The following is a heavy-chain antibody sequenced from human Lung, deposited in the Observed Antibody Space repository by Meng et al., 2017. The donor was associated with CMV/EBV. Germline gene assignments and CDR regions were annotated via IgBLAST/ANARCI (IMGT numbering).Heavy chain of an antibody. CDR1: GGSFSGYY. V-gene: IGHV4-34*01. D-gene: IGHD5-18*01. J-gene: IGHJ6*02. Sequence: SETLSLXCAVYGGSFSGYYWSWIRQSPGKGLEWIGEINHTGSTNYNPSLRSPVTISVDTSKNQSSLKLNSVTAADTAVYYCARRGKPTAMFTFDPPRCRCVFDVWGQGXTVTVSS. CDR2: INHTGST. CDR3: ARRGKPTAMFTFDPPRCRCVFDV.